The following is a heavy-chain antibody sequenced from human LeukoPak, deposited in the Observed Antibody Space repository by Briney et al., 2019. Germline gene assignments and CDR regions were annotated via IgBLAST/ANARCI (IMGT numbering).Heavy chain of an antibody. CDR2: ISGGSSYI. CDR1: GFTFSSYS. J-gene: IGHJ6*02. V-gene: IGHV3-21*01. CDR3: ARDPLLSPGV. Sequence: PGGSLRLSCAASGFTFSSYSMNWVRQAPGKGLEWVSSISGGSSYIYYADSVKGRFTISRDNAKNSLYLQMNSLRAEDTAVYYCARDPLLSPGVWGQGTTVTVSS. D-gene: IGHD2-15*01.